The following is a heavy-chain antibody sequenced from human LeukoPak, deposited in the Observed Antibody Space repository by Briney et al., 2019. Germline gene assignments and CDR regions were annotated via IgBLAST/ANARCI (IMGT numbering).Heavy chain of an antibody. Sequence: GGSLKLSCAASGFTFSGSAMHWVRQASGKGLEWIGRIRSKANSYATAYAASVKGRFTISRDDSKNTAYLQMNSLKTEDTAVYYCTRPTVTDYWGQGTLVTVSS. D-gene: IGHD4-17*01. CDR2: IRSKANSYAT. V-gene: IGHV3-73*01. CDR3: TRPTVTDY. CDR1: GFTFSGSA. J-gene: IGHJ4*02.